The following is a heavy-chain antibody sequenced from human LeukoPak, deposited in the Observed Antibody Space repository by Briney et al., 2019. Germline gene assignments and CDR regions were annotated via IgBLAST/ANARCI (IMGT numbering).Heavy chain of an antibody. CDR3: ARSRPYSSSWYPHYFDY. Sequence: GESLKISCKGSGYSFTSYWIGWVRQMPGKGLEWMGITYPGDSDTRYSPSFQGQVTISADKSISTAYLQWSSLKASDTAMYYCARSRPYSSSWYPHYFDYWGQGTLVTVSS. D-gene: IGHD6-13*01. J-gene: IGHJ4*02. CDR2: TYPGDSDT. CDR1: GYSFTSYW. V-gene: IGHV5-51*01.